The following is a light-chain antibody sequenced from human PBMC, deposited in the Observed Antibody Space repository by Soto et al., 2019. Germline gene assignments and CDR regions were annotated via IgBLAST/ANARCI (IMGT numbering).Light chain of an antibody. J-gene: IGKJ2*01. CDR3: QQYNNLPYT. Sequence: EIVMTQSPATLSVSPGERATLSCRASQSVSSDLAWYQQKPGQPPRLLIYGASTRATGIPARFSGSGSGTEFTLTISSQQSEDFSVYDCQQYNNLPYTFGQGTKLEIK. CDR1: QSVSSD. CDR2: GAS. V-gene: IGKV3-15*01.